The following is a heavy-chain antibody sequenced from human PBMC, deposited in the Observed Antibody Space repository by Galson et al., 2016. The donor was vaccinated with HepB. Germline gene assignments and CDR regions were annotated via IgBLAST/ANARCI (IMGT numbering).Heavy chain of an antibody. V-gene: IGHV1-18*04. D-gene: IGHD6-6*01. CDR3: ARDDPLFDPLVSRVAARPGDANYDYDDVDV. Sequence: SVKVSCKASGYPFTSYGLSWVRQAPGQGLEWMGWISVYNGNTNYAQRFQGRLTMTTDTSTSTAYMDRRNLRSDDTAVYSCARDDPLFDPLVSRVAARPGDANYDYDDVDVWGQGTTVIVSS. CDR1: GYPFTSYG. CDR2: ISVYNGNT. J-gene: IGHJ6*02.